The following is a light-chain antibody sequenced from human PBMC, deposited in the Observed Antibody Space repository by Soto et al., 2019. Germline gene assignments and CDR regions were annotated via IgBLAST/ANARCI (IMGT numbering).Light chain of an antibody. CDR1: QSVSSY. Sequence: EIVLTQSPVSLSLSPGERATLSCRASQSVSSYLAWYQQKPGQAPRLLIYDASNRATGIPARFSGSGSGTDFTLTISSLEPEDFAVYYCQHRSNWPPTFGGGTKVEIK. CDR3: QHRSNWPPT. J-gene: IGKJ4*01. V-gene: IGKV3-11*01. CDR2: DAS.